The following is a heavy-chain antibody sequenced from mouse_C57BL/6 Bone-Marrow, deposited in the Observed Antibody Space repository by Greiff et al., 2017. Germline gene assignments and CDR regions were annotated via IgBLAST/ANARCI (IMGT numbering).Heavy chain of an antibody. D-gene: IGHD2-5*01. V-gene: IGHV1-64*01. CDR3: ASYYSNFLYAMDY. CDR1: GYTFTSYW. J-gene: IGHJ4*01. CDR2: IHPNSGST. Sequence: VQLQQSGPELARPWASVKLSCKASGYTFTSYWMHWVKQRPGQGLEWIGMIHPNSGSTNYNEKFKSKATLTVDKSSSTAYMQLSSLTSEDSAVYYCASYYSNFLYAMDYWGQGTSVTVSS.